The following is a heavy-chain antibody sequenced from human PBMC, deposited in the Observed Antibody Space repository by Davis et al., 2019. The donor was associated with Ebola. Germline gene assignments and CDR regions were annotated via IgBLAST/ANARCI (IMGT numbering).Heavy chain of an antibody. CDR2: ISSSSNYI. CDR1: GFTFSSYS. D-gene: IGHD6-19*01. V-gene: IGHV3-21*01. Sequence: GESLKISCAASGFTFSSYSMNWVRQAPGKGLEWVSSISSSSNYIYYADSVKGRFTISRDNAKNSLYLQMNSLRADDTAVYFCARATYSSSWWLGSWGRGTLVTVSS. CDR3: ARATYSSSWWLGS. J-gene: IGHJ5*02.